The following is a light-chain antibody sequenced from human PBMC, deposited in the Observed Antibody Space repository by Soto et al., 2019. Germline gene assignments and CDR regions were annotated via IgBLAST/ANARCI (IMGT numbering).Light chain of an antibody. CDR1: QSVADNN. Sequence: MVMTQSPATLSVSPGESATLSCRASQSVADNNVAWYQFIPGQAPRLLIYRASTRATGVPARISGSGTGTEFTLTISSLQPEDFAIYFCQQYSVCPPYTFGQGTKLEIK. CDR2: RAS. CDR3: QQYSVCPPYT. V-gene: IGKV3-15*01. J-gene: IGKJ2*01.